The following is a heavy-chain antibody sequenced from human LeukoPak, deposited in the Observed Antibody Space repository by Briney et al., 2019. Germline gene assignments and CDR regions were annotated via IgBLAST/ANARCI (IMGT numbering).Heavy chain of an antibody. D-gene: IGHD4-17*01. CDR2: ISGSGGST. Sequence: GGSLRLSCTASGFTFGDYAMSWVRQAPGKGLEWVSAISGSGGSTYYADSVKGRFTISRDNSKNTLYLQMNSLRAEDTAVYYCAKDGSFGDYGDYFDYWGQGTLVTVSS. J-gene: IGHJ4*02. CDR3: AKDGSFGDYGDYFDY. V-gene: IGHV3-23*01. CDR1: GFTFGDYA.